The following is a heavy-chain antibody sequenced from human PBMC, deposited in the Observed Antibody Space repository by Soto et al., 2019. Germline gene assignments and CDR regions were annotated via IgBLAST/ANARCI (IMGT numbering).Heavy chain of an antibody. D-gene: IGHD3-22*01. CDR3: VSGDGARYDGHGYIRRH. V-gene: IGHV3-74*01. J-gene: IGHJ4*02. Sequence: EVQLVESGGGLVQPGGSLRLSCAASGFTFSSYWMHWVRQAPGKGLEWVSRMNMDGNRISYVDSVKGRCTISRDKAKNTFCMKMNRARDEVTAVYYCVSGDGARYDGHGYIRRHWGQGSLVTVSS. CDR1: GFTFSSYW. CDR2: MNMDGNRI.